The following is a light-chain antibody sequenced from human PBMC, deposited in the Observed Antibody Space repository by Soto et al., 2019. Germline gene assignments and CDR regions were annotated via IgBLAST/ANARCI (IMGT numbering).Light chain of an antibody. CDR3: QQYNSYSQT. CDR1: QSISSW. J-gene: IGKJ1*01. CDR2: KAS. Sequence: DIQMTQXPSTLSASVGDRVTITCRASQSISSWLAWYQQKPGKAPKLLIYKASSLESGVPSRFSGSGSGTEFTLTISSLQPDDFATYYCQQYNSYSQTFGQGTKVEIK. V-gene: IGKV1-5*03.